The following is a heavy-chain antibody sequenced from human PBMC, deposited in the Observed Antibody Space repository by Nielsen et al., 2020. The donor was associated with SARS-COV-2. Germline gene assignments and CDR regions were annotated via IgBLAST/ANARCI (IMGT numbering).Heavy chain of an antibody. Sequence: GSLRLSCTVSGGSISSSSYYWGWIRQPPGKGLEWIGSIYYSGSTYYNPSLKSRVTISVDTSKNQFSLKLSSVTAADTAVYYCARRSGSSHWLFDYWGQGTLVTVSS. CDR3: ARRSGSSHWLFDY. D-gene: IGHD3-10*01. V-gene: IGHV4-39*07. CDR2: IYYSGST. J-gene: IGHJ4*02. CDR1: GGSISSSSYY.